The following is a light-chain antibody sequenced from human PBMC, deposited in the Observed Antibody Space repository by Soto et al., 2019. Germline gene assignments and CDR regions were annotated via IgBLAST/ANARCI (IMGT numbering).Light chain of an antibody. CDR3: QQYGSSPCT. CDR1: QSVSSSY. Sequence: EIVLTQSPGTLSLSPGERATLSCRASQSVSSSYLAWYRQKPGQAPSLLIYGESSRATGIPDRVSGSGSGTDFTLTISRLEPEDFAVYYCQQYGSSPCTFGQGTKLEIK. CDR2: GES. J-gene: IGKJ2*02. V-gene: IGKV3-20*01.